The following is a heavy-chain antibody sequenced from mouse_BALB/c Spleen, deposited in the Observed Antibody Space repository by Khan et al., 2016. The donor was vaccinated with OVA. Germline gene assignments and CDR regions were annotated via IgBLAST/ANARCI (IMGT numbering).Heavy chain of an antibody. CDR2: IYPGNDNT. CDR1: GYTFTDYY. CDR3: SRSGLGSFAF. D-gene: IGHD3-1*01. V-gene: IGHV1-77*01. Sequence: QVQLQQSGAELARPGASVKLSCKASGYTFTDYYINWMKQRTGLGLEWIGHIYPGNDNTYYNENFTGKATLTADKSSSTAFMHLSSLTSEDSAVXFCSRSGLGSFAFWGQGTLVTVST. J-gene: IGHJ3*01.